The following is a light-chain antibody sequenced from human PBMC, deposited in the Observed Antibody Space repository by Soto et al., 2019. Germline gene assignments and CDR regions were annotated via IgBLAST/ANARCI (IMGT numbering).Light chain of an antibody. J-gene: IGKJ2*01. V-gene: IGKV3-20*01. CDR2: GAS. CDR1: QSVSSSF. Sequence: EIVLTQSPGTLSLSPGEGATLSCRASQSVSSSFLAWYQQKPGQAPRLLIYGASSRATGIPDRFSGCGSGTDFTLTISRLEPEDFAVYYCQQYDSSPYTFGQGTKLEIK. CDR3: QQYDSSPYT.